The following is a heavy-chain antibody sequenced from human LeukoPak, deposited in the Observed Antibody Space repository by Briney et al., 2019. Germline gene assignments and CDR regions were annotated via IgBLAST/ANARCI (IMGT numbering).Heavy chain of an antibody. Sequence: GRSLRLSCAASGFTFSSYAMHWVRQAPGKGLEWVAVISYDGSNKYYADSVKGRFTISRDNSKNTLYLQMNSLRAEDTAVYYCAKDPWGGYSYWGQGILVIVSS. D-gene: IGHD5-12*01. V-gene: IGHV3-30-3*01. CDR3: AKDPWGGYSY. CDR1: GFTFSSYA. J-gene: IGHJ4*02. CDR2: ISYDGSNK.